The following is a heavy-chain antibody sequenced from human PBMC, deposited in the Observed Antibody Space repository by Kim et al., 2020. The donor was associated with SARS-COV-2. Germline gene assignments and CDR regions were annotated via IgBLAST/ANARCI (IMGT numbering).Heavy chain of an antibody. Sequence: GGSLRLSCAASGFTFSSYAMHWVRQAPGKGLEWVAVISYDGSNKYYADSVKGRFTISRDNSKNTLYLQLNSLRAEDTAVYYCARDYTKTGEGDWWQQLAGIKPGGFDYWGQGTLVTVSS. V-gene: IGHV3-30-3*01. CDR3: ARDYTKTGEGDWWQQLAGIKPGGFDY. CDR2: ISYDGSNK. J-gene: IGHJ4*02. CDR1: GFTFSSYA. D-gene: IGHD6-13*01.